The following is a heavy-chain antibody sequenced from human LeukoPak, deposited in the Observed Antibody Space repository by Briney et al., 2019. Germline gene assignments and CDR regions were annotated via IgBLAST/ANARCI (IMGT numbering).Heavy chain of an antibody. J-gene: IGHJ4*02. V-gene: IGHV4-34*01. D-gene: IGHD3-22*01. Sequence: SETLSLTCAVYGGSFSGYYWSWIRQPPGKGLEWIGEINHSGSANYNPSLKSRVTISVDTSKNQFSLKLSSVTAADTAVYYCAARTYYYDSSGYTSGSFDYWGRGTLVTVSS. CDR2: INHSGSA. CDR3: AARTYYYDSSGYTSGSFDY. CDR1: GGSFSGYY.